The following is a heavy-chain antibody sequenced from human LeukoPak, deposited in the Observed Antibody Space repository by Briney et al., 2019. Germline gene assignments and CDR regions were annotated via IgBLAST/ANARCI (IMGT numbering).Heavy chain of an antibody. Sequence: ASVKVSCKASGYTFTGYYMHWVRQAPGQGLEWMGWINPNSGGTNYAQKFQGRVTMTRDASISTAYMELSRLRSDDTAVYYCARARYFDWLRGDAFDIWGQGTMVTVSS. CDR3: ARARYFDWLRGDAFDI. V-gene: IGHV1-2*02. J-gene: IGHJ3*02. D-gene: IGHD3-9*01. CDR1: GYTFTGYY. CDR2: INPNSGGT.